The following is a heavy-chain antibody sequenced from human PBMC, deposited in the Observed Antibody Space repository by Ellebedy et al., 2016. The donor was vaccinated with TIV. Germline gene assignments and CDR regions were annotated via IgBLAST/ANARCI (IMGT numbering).Heavy chain of an antibody. CDR2: IWYDGSDK. D-gene: IGHD6-6*01. CDR1: GFTFRNHG. V-gene: IGHV3-33*01. Sequence: GGSLRLXXAASGFTFRNHGMHWARQAPGKGLEWVAVIWYDGSDKYYAESVKGRFTISRDNSKNMLYLQMNSLRVEDTAVYYCARDMSARRLDFWGQGTLVTVSS. J-gene: IGHJ4*02. CDR3: ARDMSARRLDF.